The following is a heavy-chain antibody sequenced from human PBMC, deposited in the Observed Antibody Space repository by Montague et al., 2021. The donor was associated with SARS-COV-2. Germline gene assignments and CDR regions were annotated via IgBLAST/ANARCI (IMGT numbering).Heavy chain of an antibody. V-gene: IGHV4-39*01. CDR2: ISYSGRT. CDR3: ASSYYYGSGTYVYNYYMDV. D-gene: IGHD3-10*01. J-gene: IGHJ6*03. CDR1: GGSVSSSPYY. Sequence: SETLSLTCTVSGGSVSSSPYYWGWIRQPPGRGLEWVGSISYSGRTYFSLSLKSRLTISVDSSENQFSLRLSSVTAADTAVYYCASSYYYGSGTYVYNYYMDVWGKGTTVTVSS.